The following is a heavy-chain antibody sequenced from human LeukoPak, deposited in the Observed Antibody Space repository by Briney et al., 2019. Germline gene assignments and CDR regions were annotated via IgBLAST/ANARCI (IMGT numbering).Heavy chain of an antibody. CDR3: ASGYQRHFDY. D-gene: IGHD6-25*01. CDR1: GYTLTELS. J-gene: IGHJ4*02. Sequence: SVKVSCKVSGYTLTELSMNWVQQAPGKGLEWMGGFDPEDGETIYAQKFQGRVTMTEDTSTDTAYMELSSLRSEDTAVYYCASGYQRHFDYWGQGTLVTVSS. CDR2: FDPEDGET. V-gene: IGHV1-24*01.